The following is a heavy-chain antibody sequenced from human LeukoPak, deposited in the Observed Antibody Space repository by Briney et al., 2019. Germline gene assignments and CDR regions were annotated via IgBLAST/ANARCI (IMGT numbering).Heavy chain of an antibody. D-gene: IGHD3-16*02. CDR3: ARDYDYLWGSYRANHNYFDY. CDR2: INAGNGNT. V-gene: IGHV1-3*01. J-gene: IGHJ4*02. CDR1: GYTFTSYA. Sequence: ASVKVFCTASGYTFTSYAMHWVRQAPGQRLEWMGWINAGNGNTKYSQKFQGRVTITRDTSASTAYMELSSLRSEDTAVYYCARDYDYLWGSYRANHNYFDYWGQGTLVTVSS.